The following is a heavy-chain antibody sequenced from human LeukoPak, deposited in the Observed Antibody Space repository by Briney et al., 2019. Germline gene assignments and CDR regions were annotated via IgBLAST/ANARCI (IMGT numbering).Heavy chain of an antibody. CDR2: IIPIFGTA. D-gene: IGHD6-13*01. V-gene: IGHV1-69*13. Sequence: SVKVSCKASGGTFSSYAISWVRQAPGQGLEWMGGIIPIFGTANYAQKFQGRVTITADESTSTAYMELSSLRSEDTAVYYCASGPPGIAAAMAAFDIWGQGTMVAVSS. J-gene: IGHJ3*02. CDR3: ASGPPGIAAAMAAFDI. CDR1: GGTFSSYA.